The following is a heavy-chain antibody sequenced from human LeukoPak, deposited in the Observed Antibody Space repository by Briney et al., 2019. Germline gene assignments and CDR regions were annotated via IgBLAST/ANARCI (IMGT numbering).Heavy chain of an antibody. CDR3: ARVQWELRGVGSYFEY. D-gene: IGHD1-26*01. CDR2: IKQDGGEK. Sequence: PGGSLRLSCVVSGFTFSSYWMSWVRQAPGKGLEWVANIKQDGGEKYYVDSVEGRFTMSRDNAKNSLYLQMNSLRAEDTAVYYCARVQWELRGVGSYFEYWGQGALVTVSS. CDR1: GFTFSSYW. V-gene: IGHV3-7*01. J-gene: IGHJ4*02.